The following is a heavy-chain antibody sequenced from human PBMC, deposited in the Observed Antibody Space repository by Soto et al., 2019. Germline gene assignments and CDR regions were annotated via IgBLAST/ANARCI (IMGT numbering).Heavy chain of an antibody. CDR2: IYYSGST. D-gene: IGHD3-3*01. CDR3: ATGDFWSGYYSFDY. V-gene: IGHV4-59*08. J-gene: IGHJ4*02. Sequence: ETLSLTCTVSGGSISSYYWSWIRQPPGKGLEWIGYIYYSGSTNYNPSLKSRVTISVDTSKNQFSLKLSSVTAADTAVYYCATGDFWSGYYSFDYWGQGTLVTVSS. CDR1: GGSISSYY.